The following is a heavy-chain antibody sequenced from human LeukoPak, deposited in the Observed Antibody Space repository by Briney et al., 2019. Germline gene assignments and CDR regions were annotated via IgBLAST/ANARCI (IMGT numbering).Heavy chain of an antibody. Sequence: ASVKVSCKASGGTFSSYAISWVRQAPGQGLEWMGRIIPILGIANYAQKFQGRVTITADKSTSTAYMELSSLRSEDTAVYYCARGKTYCSGGSCSFYYYYGMDVWGQGTTVTVSS. D-gene: IGHD2-15*01. CDR1: GGTFSSYA. V-gene: IGHV1-69*04. CDR2: IIPILGIA. J-gene: IGHJ6*02. CDR3: ARGKTYCSGGSCSFYYYYGMDV.